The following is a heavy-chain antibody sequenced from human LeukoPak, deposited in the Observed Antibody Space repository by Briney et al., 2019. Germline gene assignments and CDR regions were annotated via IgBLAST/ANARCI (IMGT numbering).Heavy chain of an antibody. J-gene: IGHJ4*02. CDR2: ITSKGGST. Sequence: PGGSLRLSCSASGFTFSSYAMHWVRQAPGKGLEYVSGITSKGGSTDYADSVKGRFTISRDNSKNTLYLQMNSLRAEDTAVYYCAKVGLYGYNPLDYWGQGTLVTVSS. V-gene: IGHV3-64*04. CDR3: AKVGLYGYNPLDY. D-gene: IGHD5-24*01. CDR1: GFTFSSYA.